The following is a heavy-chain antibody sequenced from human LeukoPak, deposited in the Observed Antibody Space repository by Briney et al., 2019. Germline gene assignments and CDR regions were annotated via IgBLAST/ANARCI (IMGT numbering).Heavy chain of an antibody. Sequence: SETLSLTCTVSGGSISSGGYYWSWNRQHSGKGLEWIGYIHYSGSTDYNPSLKSRVTISLDTSKNHFSLKVRSVTAADTAVYYCARDRYGNYFDYWSQGTLVTVSS. CDR3: ARDRYGNYFDY. D-gene: IGHD1-14*01. J-gene: IGHJ4*02. CDR1: GGSISSGGYY. V-gene: IGHV4-31*03. CDR2: IHYSGST.